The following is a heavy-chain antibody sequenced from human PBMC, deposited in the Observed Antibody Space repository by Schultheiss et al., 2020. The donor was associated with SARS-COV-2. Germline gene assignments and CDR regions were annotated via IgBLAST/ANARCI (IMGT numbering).Heavy chain of an antibody. CDR3: ARVLPSLVGAYYWYFDL. V-gene: IGHV4-34*01. D-gene: IGHD1-26*01. CDR2: INHSGST. J-gene: IGHJ2*01. CDR1: GGSFSGYY. Sequence: GSLRLSCAVYGGSFSGYYWSWIRQPPGKGLEWIGEINHSGSTNYNPSLKSRVTISVDTSKNQFSLKLSSVTAADTAVYYCARVLPSLVGAYYWYFDLWGRGTLVTVSS.